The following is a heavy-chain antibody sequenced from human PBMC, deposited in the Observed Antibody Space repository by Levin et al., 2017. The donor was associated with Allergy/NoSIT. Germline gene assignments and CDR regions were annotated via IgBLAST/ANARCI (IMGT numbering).Heavy chain of an antibody. CDR2: ISYDGSSK. CDR1: GFTFSDYA. D-gene: IGHD2-8*02. Sequence: PGGSLRLSCAASGFTFSDYAMYWVRQAPGTGLEWVSVISYDGSSKYYADSVRGRVTISRDNSKNTLYLQMNSLRAEATAVYYCARDGCTGNIGYRSFDYWGQGTLVTVSS. CDR3: ARDGCTGNIGYRSFDY. V-gene: IGHV3-30-3*01. J-gene: IGHJ4*02.